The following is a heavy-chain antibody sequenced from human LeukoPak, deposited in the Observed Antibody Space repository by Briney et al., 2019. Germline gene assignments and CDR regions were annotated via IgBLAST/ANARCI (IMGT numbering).Heavy chain of an antibody. CDR1: GYTFTGYY. CDR3: ARDLSTIAAAPGYY. D-gene: IGHD6-13*01. CDR2: INPSGGST. J-gene: IGHJ4*02. Sequence: ASVKVSCKASGYTFTGYYMHWVRQAPGQGLEWMGLINPSGGSTNYAQKFQGRVTMTRDMSTSTVYMELSSLRSEDTAVYYCARDLSTIAAAPGYYWGQGTLVTVSS. V-gene: IGHV1-46*01.